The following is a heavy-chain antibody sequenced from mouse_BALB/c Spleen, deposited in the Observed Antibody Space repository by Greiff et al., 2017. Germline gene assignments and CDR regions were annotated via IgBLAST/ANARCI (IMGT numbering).Heavy chain of an antibody. J-gene: IGHJ1*01. V-gene: IGHV5-17*02. CDR2: ISSGSSTI. CDR3: ARSTSRYWYFDV. CDR1: GFTFSSFG. Sequence: EVQVVESGGGLVQPGGSRKLSCAASGFTFSSFGMHWVRQAPEKGLEWVAYISSGSSTIYYADTVKGRFTISRDNPKNTLFLQMTSLRSEDTAMYYCARSTSRYWYFDVWGAGTTVTVSS.